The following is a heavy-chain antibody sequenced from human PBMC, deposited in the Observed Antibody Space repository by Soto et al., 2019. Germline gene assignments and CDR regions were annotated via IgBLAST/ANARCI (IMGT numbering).Heavy chain of an antibody. V-gene: IGHV3-9*01. J-gene: IGHJ3*02. D-gene: IGHD2-15*01. CDR2: ISWNSGSI. CDR1: GFTFDDYA. CDR3: AKGRGSYLSDAFDI. Sequence: PGGSLRLSCAASGFTFDDYAMHWVRQAPGKGLEWVSGISWNSGSIGYADSVKGRFTISRDNAKNSLYLQMNSLRAEDTALYYCAKGRGSYLSDAFDIWGQGTMVTVSS.